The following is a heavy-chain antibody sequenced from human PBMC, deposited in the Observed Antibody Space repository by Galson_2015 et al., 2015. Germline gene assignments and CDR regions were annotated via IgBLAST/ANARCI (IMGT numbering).Heavy chain of an antibody. CDR3: VRDNYGMDV. D-gene: IGHD5-24*01. CDR1: GFIFSNYA. J-gene: IGHJ6*02. V-gene: IGHV3-64D*06. Sequence: SLRLSCAASGFIFSNYAMHWVRQAPGKGLEYVSTIGGHGNDAYYADSVKGRFPISKDNSKNTLYLQMSSLRVEDTAIYYCVRDNYGMDVWGQGTMLAVSS. CDR2: IGGHGNDA.